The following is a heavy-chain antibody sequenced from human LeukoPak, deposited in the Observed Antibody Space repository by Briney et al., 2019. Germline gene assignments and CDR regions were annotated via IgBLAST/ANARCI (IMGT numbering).Heavy chain of an antibody. Sequence: ASVKVSCKASGYTFTGYYMHWVRQAPGQGLEWMGWINPNSGGTNYAQKFQGRVTMTRDTSISTAYMELSRLRSDDTAVYFCQKPEYDILTGYSEYTYYYYYMDVWGKGTTVTVSS. V-gene: IGHV1-2*02. CDR1: GYTFTGYY. J-gene: IGHJ6*03. CDR2: INPNSGGT. D-gene: IGHD3-9*01. CDR3: QKPEYDILTGYSEYTYYYYYMDV.